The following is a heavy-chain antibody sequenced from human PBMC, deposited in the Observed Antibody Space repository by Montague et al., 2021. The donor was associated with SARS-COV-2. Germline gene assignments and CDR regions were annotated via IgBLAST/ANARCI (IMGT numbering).Heavy chain of an antibody. Sequence: SETLSLTCSVSGDSIRSSGYYWGWIRQPPGKGLEWIGTVYYSGSTNYNPSLKSRVTMPVDTSKNQFSLELRSVTAADTAVYYCARLGFVELWLNLGWFDPWSQGTLVTVSS. CDR3: ARLGFVELWLNLGWFDP. CDR1: GDSIRSSGYY. CDR2: VYYSGST. J-gene: IGHJ5*02. V-gene: IGHV4-39*01. D-gene: IGHD3-16*02.